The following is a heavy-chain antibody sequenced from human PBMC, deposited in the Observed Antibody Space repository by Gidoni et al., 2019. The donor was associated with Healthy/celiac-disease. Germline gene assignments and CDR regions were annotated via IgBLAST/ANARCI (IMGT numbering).Heavy chain of an antibody. CDR1: GGSISSGDYY. D-gene: IGHD4-17*01. J-gene: IGHJ4*02. Sequence: QVQLQESGPGLVKPSQTLSLTCTVSGGSISSGDYYWSWIRQPPGKGLEWIGYIYYSGSTYYNPSLKSRVTISVDTSKNQFSLKLSSVTAADTAVYYCARGNYVSVTTLYYFDYWGQGTLVTVSS. V-gene: IGHV4-30-4*01. CDR2: IYYSGST. CDR3: ARGNYVSVTTLYYFDY.